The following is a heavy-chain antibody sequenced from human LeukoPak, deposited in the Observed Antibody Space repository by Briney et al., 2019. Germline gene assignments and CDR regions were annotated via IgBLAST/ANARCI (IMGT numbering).Heavy chain of an antibody. V-gene: IGHV5-51*01. CDR3: ARAYDSSGYYSDFDY. Sequence: GESLKISCKGSGYSFTSYWIGWVRQMPGKGLEWMGIIYPGDSDTRYSPSFQGQVTISADKSISTAYLQWSSLKASDTAMYYCARAYDSSGYYSDFDYWGQGTLVTVSS. D-gene: IGHD3-22*01. J-gene: IGHJ4*02. CDR1: GYSFTSYW. CDR2: IYPGDSDT.